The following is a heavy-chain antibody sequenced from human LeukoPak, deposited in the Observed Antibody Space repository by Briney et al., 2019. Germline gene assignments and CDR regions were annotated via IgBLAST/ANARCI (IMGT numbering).Heavy chain of an antibody. D-gene: IGHD2-2*01. CDR2: INHSGST. CDR3: ARRRYCSSTSCYLYFDY. Sequence: SETLSLTCAVYGGSFSGYYWSWIRQPPGKGLEWIGEINHSGSTNYNPSLKSRVTISVDTSKNQFPLKLSSVTAADTAVYYCARRRYCSSTSCYLYFDYWGQGTLVTVSS. J-gene: IGHJ4*02. CDR1: GGSFSGYY. V-gene: IGHV4-34*01.